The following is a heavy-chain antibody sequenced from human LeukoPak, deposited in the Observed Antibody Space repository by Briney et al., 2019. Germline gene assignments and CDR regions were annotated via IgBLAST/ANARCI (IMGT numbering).Heavy chain of an antibody. D-gene: IGHD3-10*01. J-gene: IGHJ5*02. V-gene: IGHV1-18*01. CDR1: GYTFTSYG. Sequence: ASVKVSCKASGYTFTSYGISWVRQAPGQGLEWMGWISAYNGNTNYAQKLQGRVTMTTDTSTSTAYMELRSLRSDDTAVYYCARGGITMVRGVSFFWFDPWGQGTLVTVSS. CDR3: ARGGITMVRGVSFFWFDP. CDR2: ISAYNGNT.